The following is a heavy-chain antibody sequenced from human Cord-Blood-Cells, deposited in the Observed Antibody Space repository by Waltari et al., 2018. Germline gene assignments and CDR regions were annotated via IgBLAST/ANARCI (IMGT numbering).Heavy chain of an antibody. CDR3: AKDAQGAFDY. CDR1: GLTFSSYG. CDR2: ISYDGSNK. Sequence: QVQLVESGGGVVQPGRSLSLSCEASGLTFSSYGLHWVRQAPGKGLEWVEVISYDGSNKYYADSVKGRFTISRDNSKNTLYLQMNSLRAEDTAVYYCAKDAQGAFDYWGQGTLVTVSS. V-gene: IGHV3-30*18. J-gene: IGHJ4*02.